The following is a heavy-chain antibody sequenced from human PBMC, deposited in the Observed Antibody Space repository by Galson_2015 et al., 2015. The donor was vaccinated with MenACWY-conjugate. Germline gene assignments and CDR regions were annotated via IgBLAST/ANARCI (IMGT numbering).Heavy chain of an antibody. V-gene: IGHV3-74*01. CDR3: AKTRGASSYFDS. J-gene: IGHJ4*02. CDR1: GFIFNTYW. D-gene: IGHD1-26*01. Sequence: SLRLSCAASGFIFNTYWMHWVRQAPGKGLVWVSRINPGGSSTTYADSVKDRFTISRDNAKNTLYLQMNSLRPEDTAVFYCAKTRGASSYFDSWGQGTLVTVSS. CDR2: INPGGSST.